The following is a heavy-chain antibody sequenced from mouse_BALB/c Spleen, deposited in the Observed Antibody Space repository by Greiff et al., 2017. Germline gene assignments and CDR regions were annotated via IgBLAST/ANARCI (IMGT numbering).Heavy chain of an antibody. V-gene: IGHV2-6-4*01. D-gene: IGHD1-2*01. CDR1: GFSLSRYS. CDR3: AREPPSTAGFAY. CDR2: IWGGGST. Sequence: VKLMESGPGLVAPSQSLSITCTVSGFSLSRYSVHWVRQPPGKGLEWLGMIWGGGSTDYNSALKSRLSISKDNSKSQVFLKMNSLQTDDTAMYYCAREPPSTAGFAYWGQGTLVTVSA. J-gene: IGHJ3*01.